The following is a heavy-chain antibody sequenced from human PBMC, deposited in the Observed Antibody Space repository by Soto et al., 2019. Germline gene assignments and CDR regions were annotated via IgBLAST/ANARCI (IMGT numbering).Heavy chain of an antibody. D-gene: IGHD3-22*01. J-gene: IGHJ6*02. V-gene: IGHV2-26*01. Sequence: QVTLKESGPVLVKPTETLTLTCTVSGFSLSNARMGVSWIRQPPGKALEWLAHIFSNDEKSYSTSLKSRLTISKDVSKSQVVLTMTNMDPVDTATYYCARLAEADYYDSMGYGMDVWGQGTTVTVSS. CDR1: GFSLSNARMG. CDR3: ARLAEADYYDSMGYGMDV. CDR2: IFSNDEK.